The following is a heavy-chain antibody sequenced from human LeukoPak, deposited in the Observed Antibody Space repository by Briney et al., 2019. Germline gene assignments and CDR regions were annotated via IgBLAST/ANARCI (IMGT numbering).Heavy chain of an antibody. Sequence: PGGSLRLSCAASGFTVSRNYMSWVRQAPGKGLEWVANIKQDGSEKYYVDSVKGRFTISRDNAKNSLYLQMNSLRAEDTAVYYCARSSGRGLVIAATFDYWGQGTLVTVSS. CDR2: IKQDGSEK. V-gene: IGHV3-7*01. CDR3: ARSSGRGLVIAATFDY. CDR1: GFTVSRNY. J-gene: IGHJ4*02. D-gene: IGHD2-15*01.